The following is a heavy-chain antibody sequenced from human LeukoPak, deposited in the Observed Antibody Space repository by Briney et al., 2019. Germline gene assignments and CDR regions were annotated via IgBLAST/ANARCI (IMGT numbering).Heavy chain of an antibody. CDR1: GYTFTGYY. J-gene: IGHJ4*02. Sequence: ASVKVSCKASGYTFTGYYMHWVRQAPGQGLEWMGWINPNSGGTNYAQKFQGRVTMTRDMSTSTVYMELSSLRSEDTAVYYCARDLIRRAYCGGDCYSELGYWGQGTLVTVSS. V-gene: IGHV1-2*02. CDR3: ARDLIRRAYCGGDCYSELGY. CDR2: INPNSGGT. D-gene: IGHD2-21*02.